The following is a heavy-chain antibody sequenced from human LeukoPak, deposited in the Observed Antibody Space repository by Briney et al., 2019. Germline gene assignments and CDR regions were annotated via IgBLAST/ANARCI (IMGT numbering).Heavy chain of an antibody. Sequence: GGSLRLSCAASGFTFSSYAMHWVRQAPGKGLEWVAVISYDGSNKYYADSVKGRFTISRDNSKNTLYLQMNSPRAEDTAVYYCARESPNCGSTSCLLGIDYWGQGTLVTVSS. CDR1: GFTFSSYA. D-gene: IGHD2-2*01. CDR3: ARESPNCGSTSCLLGIDY. J-gene: IGHJ4*02. CDR2: ISYDGSNK. V-gene: IGHV3-30*04.